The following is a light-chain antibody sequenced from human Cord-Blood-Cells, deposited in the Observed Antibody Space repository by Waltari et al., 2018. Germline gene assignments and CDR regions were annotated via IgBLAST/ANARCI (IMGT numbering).Light chain of an antibody. V-gene: IGLV2-14*01. CDR3: SSYTSSSTLV. CDR2: DVS. J-gene: IGLJ2*01. Sequence: QSALTQPASVSGSPGQSIPISCTGTGSDAGRYTYFSWYQQHPGKAPKLMIYDVSNRPSGVSNRFSGSKSGNTASLTISGLQAEDEADYYCSSYTSSSTLVFGGGTKLTVL. CDR1: GSDAGRYTY.